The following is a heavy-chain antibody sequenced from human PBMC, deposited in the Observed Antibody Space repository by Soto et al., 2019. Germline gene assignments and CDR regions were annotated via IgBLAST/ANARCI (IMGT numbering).Heavy chain of an antibody. Sequence: PGGSLRLSCAASGFTFSDYYMSWIRQAPGKGLEWVSYISSSGSTIYYADSVKGRFTISRDNAKNSLYLQMNSLRAEDTAVYYCARANYDSSGWSYYFDYWGQGTLVTVSS. D-gene: IGHD3-22*01. CDR2: ISSSGSTI. V-gene: IGHV3-11*01. J-gene: IGHJ4*02. CDR3: ARANYDSSGWSYYFDY. CDR1: GFTFSDYY.